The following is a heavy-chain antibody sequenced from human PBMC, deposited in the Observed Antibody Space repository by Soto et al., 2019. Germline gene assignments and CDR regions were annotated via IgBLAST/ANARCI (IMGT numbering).Heavy chain of an antibody. CDR2: INGGNGNT. J-gene: IGHJ6*02. CDR3: ARAGTVFGLLGNYYGIDV. V-gene: IGHV1-3*05. D-gene: IGHD3-3*01. CDR1: GYIFNGYA. Sequence: QVQVVQSGAEEKKPGASVKVSCKASGYIFNGYAMHWVRQAPGQRLEWMAWINGGNGNTRYSQKFQGRVTITRDTSANTVHMGVSSLRFEDTAVYYCARAGTVFGLLGNYYGIDVWGQGTTVTGSS.